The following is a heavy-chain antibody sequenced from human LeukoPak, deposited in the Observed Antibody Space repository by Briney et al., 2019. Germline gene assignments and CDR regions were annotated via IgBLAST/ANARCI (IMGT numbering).Heavy chain of an antibody. CDR3: ARDYRFAFDN. V-gene: IGHV3-21*05. CDR1: GFIFSDYS. Sequence: GGSLRLSCAASGFIFSDYSMNWVRQAPGKGLEWISYVGIDSGNTKYADSVKGRFTISGDNAKKSLYLQMNSLRVEDTAAYYCARDYRFAFDNWGQGTLVTVSS. CDR2: VGIDSGNT. J-gene: IGHJ4*02.